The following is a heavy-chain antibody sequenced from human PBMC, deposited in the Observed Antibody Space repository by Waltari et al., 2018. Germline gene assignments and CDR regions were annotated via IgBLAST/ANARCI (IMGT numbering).Heavy chain of an antibody. CDR1: GYTFTSYD. CDR2: MNPNSGNT. V-gene: IGHV1-8*01. D-gene: IGHD2-21*01. CDR3: AREIATNWYFDL. Sequence: QVQLVQSGSELKKPGASVKVSCKASGYTFTSYDINWVRQATGQGLEWMGWMNPNSGNTGYAQKFQGRVTMTRNTSISTAYMELSSLRSEDTAVYYCAREIATNWYFDLWGRGTLVTVSS. J-gene: IGHJ2*01.